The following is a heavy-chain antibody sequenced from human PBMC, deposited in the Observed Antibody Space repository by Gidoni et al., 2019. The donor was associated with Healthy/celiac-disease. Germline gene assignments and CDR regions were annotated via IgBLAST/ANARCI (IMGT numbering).Heavy chain of an antibody. CDR1: GGSFSGYY. CDR2: INHSGST. D-gene: IGHD2-21*02. V-gene: IGHV4-34*01. CDR3: ARGLGGYGGNLFMPDY. J-gene: IGHJ4*02. Sequence: QVQLQQWGAGLLKPSETLSLTCAVYGGSFSGYYWSWIRQPPGKGLEWIGEINHSGSTNYNPSLKSRVTISVDTSKNQFSLKLSSVTAADTAVYYCARGLGGYGGNLFMPDYWGQGTLVTVSS.